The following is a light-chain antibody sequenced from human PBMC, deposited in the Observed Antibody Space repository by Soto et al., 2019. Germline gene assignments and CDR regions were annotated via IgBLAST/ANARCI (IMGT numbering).Light chain of an antibody. CDR3: QQYNNSPEYT. CDR2: GAS. J-gene: IGKJ2*01. V-gene: IGKV3-20*01. Sequence: EIVLTQSPGTLSLSPGERATLSCRASQSVSSRYLAWYQQKPGQAPRLLIYGASNRATGIPDRFSGSGSGTDFTITISRLEPADFAVYFCQQYNNSPEYTFGQGTKLEIK. CDR1: QSVSSRY.